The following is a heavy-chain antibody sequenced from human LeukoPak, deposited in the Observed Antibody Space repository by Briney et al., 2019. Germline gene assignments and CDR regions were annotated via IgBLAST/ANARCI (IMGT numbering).Heavy chain of an antibody. CDR2: INHSGST. Sequence: SETLSLTRAVYGGSFSGYYWSWIRQPPGKGLEWIGEINHSGSTNYNPSLKSRVTISVDTSKNQFSLKLSSVTAADTAVYYCARGESITMFGVPLDAFDIWGQGTMVTVSS. CDR3: ARGESITMFGVPLDAFDI. D-gene: IGHD3-10*02. V-gene: IGHV4-34*01. J-gene: IGHJ3*02. CDR1: GGSFSGYY.